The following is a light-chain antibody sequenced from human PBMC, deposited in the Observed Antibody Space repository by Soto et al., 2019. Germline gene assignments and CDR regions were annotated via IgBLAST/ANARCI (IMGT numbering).Light chain of an antibody. CDR3: SSYTSTSTVV. CDR2: DVS. J-gene: IGLJ2*01. CDR1: SSDVGGYNY. Sequence: QSALTQPASVSGSPGQSITISCTGTSSDVGGYNYVSWYQHHPGKAPKLMIYDVSNRPSGVSNRFSGSKSDNTASLTISVLLAEDEADYYCSSYTSTSTVVFGGGTKLTVL. V-gene: IGLV2-14*03.